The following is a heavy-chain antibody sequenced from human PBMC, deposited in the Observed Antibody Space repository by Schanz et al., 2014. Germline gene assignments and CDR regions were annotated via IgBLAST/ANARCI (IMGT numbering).Heavy chain of an antibody. CDR1: GFSFSSYA. Sequence: EVQLVESGGGLVQPGGSLRLSCAASGFSFSSYAMTWVRQAPGRGLEWVSSISTSGTYMYIADSLKGRLTISRDDAKKSMYLQMNNLRAEDTAVYFCAKIERNEDWGQGTLVTVSS. D-gene: IGHD1-1*01. CDR3: AKIERNED. J-gene: IGHJ4*02. V-gene: IGHV3-21*04. CDR2: ISTSGTYM.